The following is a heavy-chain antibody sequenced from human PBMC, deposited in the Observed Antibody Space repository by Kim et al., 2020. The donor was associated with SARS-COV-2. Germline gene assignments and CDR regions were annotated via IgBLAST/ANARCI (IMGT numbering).Heavy chain of an antibody. CDR3: ARGQEYSSSWPYYYYG. CDR2: IYYSGST. V-gene: IGHV4-39*07. CDR1: GGSISSSSYY. D-gene: IGHD6-13*01. Sequence: SETLSLTCTVSGGSISSSSYYWGWIRQPPGKGLEWIGSIYYSGSTYYNPSLKSRVTISVDTSKNQFSLKLSSVTAADTAVYYCARGQEYSSSWPYYYYG. J-gene: IGHJ6*01.